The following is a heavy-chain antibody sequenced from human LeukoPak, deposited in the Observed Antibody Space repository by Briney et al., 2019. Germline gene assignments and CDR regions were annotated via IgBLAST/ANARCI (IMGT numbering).Heavy chain of an antibody. V-gene: IGHV4-4*07. CDR1: GGSIHTYN. Sequence: SETLSPTCTVSGGSIHTYNWMWIRQPAGKGLEFIGRNNFAGRGYYNPSLKSRVTISVDSPRNQFSLELTSVTAADTAVYYCARDRQHSYGSDLDHWGQGILVTVSS. CDR3: ARDRQHSYGSDLDH. D-gene: IGHD5-18*01. J-gene: IGHJ4*02. CDR2: NNFAGRG.